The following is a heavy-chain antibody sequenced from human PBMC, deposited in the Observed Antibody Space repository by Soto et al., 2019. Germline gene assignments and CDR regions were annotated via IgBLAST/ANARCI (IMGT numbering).Heavy chain of an antibody. V-gene: IGHV1-69*01. D-gene: IGHD3-16*01. CDR2: FVPLFGTT. J-gene: IGHJ4*02. CDR3: APHGLGVSSPPYFDN. CDR1: GGTFSGYV. Sequence: QLVQSGSEVKKPGSSVKVSCQASGGTFSGYVVTWVRQAPGQGLEWMGEFVPLFGTTNYAQRFSGRITITAEESTSTAYMELRTLRSDDTAGYYCAPHGLGVSSPPYFDNWGQGTLVTVSS.